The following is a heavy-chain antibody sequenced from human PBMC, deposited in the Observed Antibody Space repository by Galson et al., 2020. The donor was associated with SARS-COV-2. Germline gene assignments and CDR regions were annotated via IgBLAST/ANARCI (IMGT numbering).Heavy chain of an antibody. V-gene: IGHV1-69*04. CDR1: GGTFSSYT. D-gene: IGHD3-10*01. CDR3: AREKITMVRGVINGGYGMDV. Sequence: SVKVSCKASGGTFSSYTISWVRQAPGQGLEWMGRIIPILGIANYAQKFQGRVTITADKSTSTAYMELSSLRSEDTAVYYCAREKITMVRGVINGGYGMDVWGQGTTVTVSS. J-gene: IGHJ6*02. CDR2: IIPILGIA.